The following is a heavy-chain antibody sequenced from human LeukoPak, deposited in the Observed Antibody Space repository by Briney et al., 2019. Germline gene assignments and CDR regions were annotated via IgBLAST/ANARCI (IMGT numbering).Heavy chain of an antibody. CDR3: AKWEARNHYFDY. Sequence: SGTLSFTCTVSGDSINSLDLWSWVRQPPGKGLEWIGEMYLSGTTHSNPSVKSQVTISIDKSKNQFFLNLSSVTAADTAVYYCAKWEARNHYFDYWGQGTLVTVSS. CDR1: GDSINSLDL. V-gene: IGHV4-4*02. J-gene: IGHJ4*02. CDR2: MYLSGTT. D-gene: IGHD1-26*01.